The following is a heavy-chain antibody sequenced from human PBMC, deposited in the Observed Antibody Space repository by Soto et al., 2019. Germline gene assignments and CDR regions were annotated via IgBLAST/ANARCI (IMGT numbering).Heavy chain of an antibody. CDR3: ARDPSSSIAAAGIADY. CDR2: IIPILGIA. D-gene: IGHD6-13*01. Sequence: SVKVSCKASGGTFSSYTISWVRQAPGQGLEWMGRIIPILGIANYAQKFQGRVTITADKSTSTAYMELSSLRSGDTAVYYCARDPSSSIAAAGIADYWGQGTLVTVSS. J-gene: IGHJ4*02. CDR1: GGTFSSYT. V-gene: IGHV1-69*04.